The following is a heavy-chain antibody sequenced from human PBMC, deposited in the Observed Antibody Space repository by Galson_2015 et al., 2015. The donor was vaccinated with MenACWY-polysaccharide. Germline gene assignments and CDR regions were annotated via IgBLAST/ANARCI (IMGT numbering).Heavy chain of an antibody. CDR3: ARERRGGDWGYFDY. D-gene: IGHD2-21*02. J-gene: IGHJ4*02. CDR2: IIPIFGTA. V-gene: IGHV1-69*13. CDR1: GGTFSSYA. Sequence: SVKVSCKASGGTFSSYAISCVRQAPGQGLEWMGGIIPIFGTANYAQKFQGRVTITADESTSTAYMELSSLRSDDTAVYYCARERRGGDWGYFDYWGQGTLVTVSS.